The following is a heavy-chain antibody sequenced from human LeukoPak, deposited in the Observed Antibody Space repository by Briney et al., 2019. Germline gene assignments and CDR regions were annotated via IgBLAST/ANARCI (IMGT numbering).Heavy chain of an antibody. CDR1: GGSFSGYY. V-gene: IGHV4-34*01. D-gene: IGHD3-3*01. Sequence: SETLSLTCAVYGGSFSGYYWSWIRQPPGKGLEWIGEISHSGSTNYNPSLKSRVTISVDTSKNQFSLKLSSVTAADTAVYYCARGGYDFWSEYHYNLDVWGQGTTVTVSS. CDR2: ISHSGST. J-gene: IGHJ6*02. CDR3: ARGGYDFWSEYHYNLDV.